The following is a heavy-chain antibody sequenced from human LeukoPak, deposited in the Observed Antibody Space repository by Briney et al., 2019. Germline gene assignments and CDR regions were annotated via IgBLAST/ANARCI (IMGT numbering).Heavy chain of an antibody. CDR3: ARGKGEWLLSYYFDY. J-gene: IGHJ4*02. V-gene: IGHV1-69*04. D-gene: IGHD3-3*01. Sequence: SVKVPCKASGGTFSSYAISWVRQAPGQGLEWMGRIIPILGIANYAQKFQGRATITADKSTSTAYMELSSLRSEDTAVYYCARGKGEWLLSYYFDYWGQGTLVTVSS. CDR1: GGTFSSYA. CDR2: IIPILGIA.